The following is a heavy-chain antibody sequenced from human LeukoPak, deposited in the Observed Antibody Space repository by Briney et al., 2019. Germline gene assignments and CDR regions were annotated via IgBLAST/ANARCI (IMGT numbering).Heavy chain of an antibody. D-gene: IGHD3-16*01. J-gene: IGHJ3*02. CDR1: GFTFSSHG. CDR2: IWYDGSNK. V-gene: IGHV3-33*01. CDR3: ARAQGVSAFDI. Sequence: GGSLRLSCAASGFTFSSHGMHWVRQAPGKGLEWVAVIWYDGSNKYYADSVKGRFTISRDNSKNTLYLQMNSLRAEDTAVYYCARAQGVSAFDIWGQGTMVTVSS.